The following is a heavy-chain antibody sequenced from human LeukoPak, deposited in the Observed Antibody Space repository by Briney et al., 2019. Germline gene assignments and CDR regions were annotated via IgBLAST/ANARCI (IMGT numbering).Heavy chain of an antibody. Sequence: SETLSLTCAVYGGSFSGYYWSWIRQPPGKGLEWIGEINHSGSTNYNPSLKSRVTISVDTSKNQFSLKLSSVTAADTAVYYCARGLVPAAQNWFDPWGQRTLVTVSS. V-gene: IGHV4-34*01. CDR2: INHSGST. CDR3: ARGLVPAAQNWFDP. D-gene: IGHD2-2*01. CDR1: GGSFSGYY. J-gene: IGHJ5*02.